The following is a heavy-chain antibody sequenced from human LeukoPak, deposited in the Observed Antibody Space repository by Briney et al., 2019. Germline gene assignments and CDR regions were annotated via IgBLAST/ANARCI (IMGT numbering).Heavy chain of an antibody. CDR3: ARDGSIAAAGTLDEAFDI. V-gene: IGHV3-21*01. D-gene: IGHD6-13*01. Sequence: SGGSLRLSCAASGFTFSSYSMNWVRQAPGKGLEWVSSISSSSSYIYYADSVKGRFTISRDNAKNSLYLQMNSLRAEDTAVYYCARDGSIAAAGTLDEAFDIWGQGTMVTVSP. CDR2: ISSSSSYI. CDR1: GFTFSSYS. J-gene: IGHJ3*02.